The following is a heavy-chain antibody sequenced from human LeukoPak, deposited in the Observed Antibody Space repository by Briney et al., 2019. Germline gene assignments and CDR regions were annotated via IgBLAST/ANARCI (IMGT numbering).Heavy chain of an antibody. V-gene: IGHV1-18*01. CDR3: AREISADSSGYYYDYWYFDL. J-gene: IGHJ2*01. CDR2: ISAYNGNT. Sequence: ASVKVSCKASGYTFTSYGISWVRQAPGQGLEWMGWISAYNGNTNYAQKFQGRVTITTDESTSTAYMELSSLRSEDTAVYYCAREISADSSGYYYDYWYFDLWGRGTLVTVSS. CDR1: GYTFTSYG. D-gene: IGHD3-22*01.